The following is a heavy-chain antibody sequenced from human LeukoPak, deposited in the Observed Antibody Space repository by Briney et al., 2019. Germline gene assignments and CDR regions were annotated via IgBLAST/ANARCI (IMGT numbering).Heavy chain of an antibody. CDR1: GFTFSSYW. V-gene: IGHV3-74*01. CDR2: INSDGSST. J-gene: IGHJ6*02. Sequence: GGSLRLSCAASGFTFSSYWMHWVRQAPGKGLVWVSRINSDGSSTSYADSVKGRFTISRDNAKNTLYLQMNSLRAEDTAVYYCARYYYDSSGYQIPYYYYYGMDVWGQGTTVTVSS. CDR3: ARYYYDSSGYQIPYYYYYGMDV. D-gene: IGHD3-22*01.